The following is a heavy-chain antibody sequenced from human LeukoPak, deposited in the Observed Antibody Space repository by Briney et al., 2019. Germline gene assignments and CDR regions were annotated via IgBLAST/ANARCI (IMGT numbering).Heavy chain of an antibody. CDR1: GGTFSSYA. Sequence: ASVKVSCKASGGTFSSYAISWVRQAPGQGLEWMGGIIPIFGTANYAQKFQGRVTITTDESTSTAYMELSSLGSEDTAVYYCARSIAARSSWFDPWGQGTLVTVSS. CDR3: ARSIAARSSWFDP. D-gene: IGHD6-6*01. CDR2: IIPIFGTA. J-gene: IGHJ5*02. V-gene: IGHV1-69*05.